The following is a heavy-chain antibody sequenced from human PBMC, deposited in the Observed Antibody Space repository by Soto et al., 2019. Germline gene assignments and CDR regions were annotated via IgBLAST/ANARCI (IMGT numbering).Heavy chain of an antibody. Sequence: LRLSCAASGFTFTSYAMSWVRQAPGKGLEWVSIISGSAGRTYYADSVKGRFSISRDNSKNTLYLHMNSLRAEDTAIYYCAKVTSARVFYFGLDVWGQGTTVTVSS. CDR2: ISGSAGRT. D-gene: IGHD2-2*01. V-gene: IGHV3-23*01. J-gene: IGHJ6*02. CDR3: AKVTSARVFYFGLDV. CDR1: GFTFTSYA.